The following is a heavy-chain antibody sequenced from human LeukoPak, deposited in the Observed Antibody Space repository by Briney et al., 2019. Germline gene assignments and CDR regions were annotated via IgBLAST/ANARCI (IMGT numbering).Heavy chain of an antibody. CDR1: GFTFSSYR. CDR3: VRDSDYGSGSYYATFDH. J-gene: IGHJ4*02. CDR2: ISGSSSHI. D-gene: IGHD3-10*01. Sequence: GGSLRLSCAASGFTFSSYRMNWVRQAPGKGLEWVSAISGSSSHIYYADPVKGRFTISRDNAKSSLYLQMNSLRAEDTAVFYCVRDSDYGSGSYYATFDHWGQGTLVTVSS. V-gene: IGHV3-21*01.